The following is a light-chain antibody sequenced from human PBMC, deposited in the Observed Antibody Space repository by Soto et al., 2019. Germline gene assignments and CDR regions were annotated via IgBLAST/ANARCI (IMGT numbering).Light chain of an antibody. Sequence: DIPLTQSPSFLSASVGDRVTITCRASQGISSYLAWYQQKPGKAPKLLIYAASTLQSGVTSRFSGSGSGTEFTLTISSLQPKDFATYYCQQLNSYPFTFGGGTKVEIK. CDR3: QQLNSYPFT. CDR1: QGISSY. J-gene: IGKJ4*01. V-gene: IGKV1-9*01. CDR2: AAS.